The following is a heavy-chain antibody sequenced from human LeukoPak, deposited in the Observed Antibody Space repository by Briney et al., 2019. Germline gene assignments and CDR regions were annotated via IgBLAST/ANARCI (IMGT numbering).Heavy chain of an antibody. CDR1: GFTFSSYG. V-gene: IGHV3-20*04. CDR2: INWNGGST. D-gene: IGHD3-3*01. Sequence: PGGSLRLPCAASGFTFSSYGMSWVRQAPGKGLEWVPGINWNGGSTGYADSVKGRFTISRDNAKNSLYLQMNSLRAEDTALYYCAIQYYDFWSGSIYWGQGTLVTVSS. CDR3: AIQYYDFWSGSIY. J-gene: IGHJ4*02.